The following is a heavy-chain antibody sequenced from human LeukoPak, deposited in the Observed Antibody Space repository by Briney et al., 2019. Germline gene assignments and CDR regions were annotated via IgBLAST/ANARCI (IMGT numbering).Heavy chain of an antibody. CDR1: GGSFSGYY. J-gene: IGHJ4*02. D-gene: IGHD1-26*01. Sequence: SETLSLTCAVYGGSFSGYYWSWIRQPPGKGLEWIGEINHSGSTNYNPSLKSRVTISVDTSKNQLSLKLSSVTAADTAVYYCARGPQYSGSYYWGQGTLVTVSS. CDR2: INHSGST. V-gene: IGHV4-34*01. CDR3: ARGPQYSGSYY.